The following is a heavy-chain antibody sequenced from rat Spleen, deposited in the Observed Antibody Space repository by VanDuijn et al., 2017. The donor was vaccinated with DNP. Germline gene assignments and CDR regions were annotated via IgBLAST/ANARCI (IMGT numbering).Heavy chain of an antibody. CDR2: ITNTGDST. CDR3: ATGATEGFPY. CDR1: GFTFSDYY. V-gene: IGHV5-20*01. Sequence: EVLLVESDGGLVQPGRSLKLSCAVSGFTFSDYYMAWIRQAPTKGLEWVASITNTGDSTYYSDSVKGRFTISRDNARSTLYLQIDSLRSEDTATYYCATGATEGFPYWGQGVMVTVSS. D-gene: IGHD1-11*01. J-gene: IGHJ2*01.